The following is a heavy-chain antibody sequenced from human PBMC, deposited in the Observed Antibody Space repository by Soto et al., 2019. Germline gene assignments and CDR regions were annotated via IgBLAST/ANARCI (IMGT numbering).Heavy chain of an antibody. D-gene: IGHD3-3*01. V-gene: IGHV1-3*05. CDR1: GYTFTSYA. CDR2: INAGNGNT. J-gene: IGHJ4*02. Sequence: QVQLVQSGAEEKKPGASVKVSCKASGYTFTSYAMHWVRQAPGQRLEWMGWINAGNGNTKYTQKFQGRVTITRDTSASTAYMELSSLRSEDTAVYYCASGVVMSPAVLAYWGQGTLVTVSS. CDR3: ASGVVMSPAVLAY.